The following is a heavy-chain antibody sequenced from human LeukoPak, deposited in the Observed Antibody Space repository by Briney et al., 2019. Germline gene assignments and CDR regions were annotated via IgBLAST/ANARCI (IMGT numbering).Heavy chain of an antibody. V-gene: IGHV3-7*03. CDR2: IKKDGSEK. D-gene: IGHD3-10*01. J-gene: IGHJ6*04. CDR1: GFSFRSYW. Sequence: GGSLRLSCAASGFSFRSYWMSWVRQAPGKGLGWGATIKKDGSEKYYVDSVKGRFTISRDNDKNSLYLQMNSLRAEDTAVYYCARGITMVRGHYYGMDVWGKGTTVTVSS. CDR3: ARGITMVRGHYYGMDV.